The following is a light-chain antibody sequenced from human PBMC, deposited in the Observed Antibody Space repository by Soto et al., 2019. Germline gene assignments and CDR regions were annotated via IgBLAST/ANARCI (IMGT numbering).Light chain of an antibody. J-gene: IGKJ1*01. CDR2: GAS. Sequence: EMVMTQSPATLSVSPGERATLSCRASQSVGSNLAWYQQRPGQAPRLLIYGASTRATGVPARFSGSGSGTEFTLTISSLQSEDFGIYSCQQYNNWPPDRTFGQGTKVEIK. V-gene: IGKV3-15*01. CDR1: QSVGSN. CDR3: QQYNNWPPDRT.